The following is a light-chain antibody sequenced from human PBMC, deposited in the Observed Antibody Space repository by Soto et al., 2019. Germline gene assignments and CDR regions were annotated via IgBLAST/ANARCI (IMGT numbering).Light chain of an antibody. Sequence: DIQMTQSPSSLSASVGDRVTVTCRASKAISNYLAWYQQKPGKVPKLLIYAASTLQSGVPSRFSGSGSGTDFTLTISSLQPEDVATYYCQRYNSVPWTFGQGTKVEIK. V-gene: IGKV1-27*01. CDR2: AAS. CDR1: KAISNY. J-gene: IGKJ1*01. CDR3: QRYNSVPWT.